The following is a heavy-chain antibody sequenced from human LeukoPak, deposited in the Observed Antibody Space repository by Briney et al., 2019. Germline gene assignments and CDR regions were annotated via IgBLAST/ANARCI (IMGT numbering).Heavy chain of an antibody. CDR2: ISAYNGNT. Sequence: ASVKVSCKASGYTFTSYGISWVRQAPGQGLEWMGWISAYNGNTNYAQKLQGRVTKTTDTSTGTAYMELRSLRSDDTAVYYCARSYYGGNSGDYWGQGTLVTVSS. V-gene: IGHV1-18*01. J-gene: IGHJ4*02. CDR1: GYTFTSYG. CDR3: ARSYYGGNSGDY. D-gene: IGHD4-23*01.